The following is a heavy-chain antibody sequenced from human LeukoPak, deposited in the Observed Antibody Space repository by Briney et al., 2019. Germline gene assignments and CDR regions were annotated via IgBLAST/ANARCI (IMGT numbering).Heavy chain of an antibody. CDR3: ARGSSSSWQSYDAFDI. V-gene: IGHV3-74*01. CDR1: GFTFSSYW. CDR2: INSDGSST. Sequence: PGRSLRLSCAASGFTFSSYWMHWVRQAPGKGLVWVSRINSDGSSTSYADSVKGRFTISRDNAKNTLYLQMNSLRAEDTAVYYCARGSSSSWQSYDAFDIWGQGTMVTVSS. J-gene: IGHJ3*02. D-gene: IGHD6-13*01.